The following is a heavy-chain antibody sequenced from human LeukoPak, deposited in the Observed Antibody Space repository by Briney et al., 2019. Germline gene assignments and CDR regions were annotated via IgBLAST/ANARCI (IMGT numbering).Heavy chain of an antibody. CDR1: GYSFTSYW. CDR3: ARHVRGYSGYDSAHPYYYYYMDV. J-gene: IGHJ6*03. CDR2: IYPGYSDT. Sequence: GESLKISCKGSGYSFTSYWIGWVRQMPGKGLEWMGIIYPGYSDTRYSPSFQGQVTISADKSISTAYLQWSSLKASDTAMYYCARHVRGYSGYDSAHPYYYYYMDVWGKGTTVTVSS. V-gene: IGHV5-51*01. D-gene: IGHD5-12*01.